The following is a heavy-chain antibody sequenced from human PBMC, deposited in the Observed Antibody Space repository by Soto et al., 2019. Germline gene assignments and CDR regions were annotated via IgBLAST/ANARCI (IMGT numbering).Heavy chain of an antibody. V-gene: IGHV1-18*01. Sequence: QVQLVQSGAEVKKPGASVKVACKASGYTFTSYGISWVRQAPGQGLEWMGWISAYNGNTNYAQKLQGRVTMTTDTSNSTAYMGLRSLRSDDTAVYYCASVEGWAEGGWFDPWGQGTLVTVSS. D-gene: IGHD1-26*01. CDR1: GYTFTSYG. J-gene: IGHJ5*02. CDR3: ASVEGWAEGGWFDP. CDR2: ISAYNGNT.